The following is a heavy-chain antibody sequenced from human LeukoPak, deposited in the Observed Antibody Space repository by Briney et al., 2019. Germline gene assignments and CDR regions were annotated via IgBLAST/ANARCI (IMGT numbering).Heavy chain of an antibody. J-gene: IGHJ3*02. V-gene: IGHV3-30-3*01. Sequence: GGSLRLSCAASGFTFSSYAMHWVRQAPGKGLEWVAVISYDGSNKYYADSVKGRFTISRDNSKNTLYLQMNSLRAEDTAVYYCAREGGGNSVNAFDIWGQGIMVTVSS. CDR3: AREGGGNSVNAFDI. CDR2: ISYDGSNK. CDR1: GFTFSSYA. D-gene: IGHD4-23*01.